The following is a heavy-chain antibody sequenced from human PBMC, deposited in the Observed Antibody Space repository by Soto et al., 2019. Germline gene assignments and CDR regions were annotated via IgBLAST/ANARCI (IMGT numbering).Heavy chain of an antibody. D-gene: IGHD3-3*01. CDR1: GFTFSSSW. J-gene: IGHJ5*02. CDR3: SREGTFDFWTGPLVS. V-gene: IGHV3-7*01. CDR2: IKHDGSEK. Sequence: EVQLVESGGGLVQPGGSLRLSCAASGFTFSSSWMSWVRQGPGKGLEWVANIKHDGSEKSYVDSVRGRFTISRDNTKNSLFLLMNSLRAEDTAFYYCSREGTFDFWTGPLVSWGQGTLVTVSS.